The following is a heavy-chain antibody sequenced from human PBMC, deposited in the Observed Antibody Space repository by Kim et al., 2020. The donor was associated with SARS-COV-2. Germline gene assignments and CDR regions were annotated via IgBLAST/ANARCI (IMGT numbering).Heavy chain of an antibody. CDR2: ISGSGGST. Sequence: GGSLRLSCAASGFTFSSYAMSWVRQAPGKGLEWVSAISGSGGSTYYADSVKGRFTISRDNSKNTLYLQMNSLRAEDTAVYYCAKDVLNYYGSGSYYINYYYYYGMDVWGQGTTVTVSS. V-gene: IGHV3-23*01. D-gene: IGHD3-10*01. CDR1: GFTFSSYA. CDR3: AKDVLNYYGSGSYYINYYYYYGMDV. J-gene: IGHJ6*02.